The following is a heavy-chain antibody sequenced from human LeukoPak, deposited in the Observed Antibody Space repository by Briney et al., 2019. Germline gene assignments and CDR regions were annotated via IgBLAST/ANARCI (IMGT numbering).Heavy chain of an antibody. V-gene: IGHV4-4*07. Sequence: SETLSLTCTVSGGSISGYYWSWLRQPAGKGLEWIGRIYPSGSTNYNPSLTSRVTMSVDTSKNQFFLKLNSVTAADTAVYYCATYMLRDNWNVHTFDSWGQGTLVTVSS. CDR2: IYPSGST. D-gene: IGHD1-1*01. CDR3: ATYMLRDNWNVHTFDS. CDR1: GGSISGYY. J-gene: IGHJ4*02.